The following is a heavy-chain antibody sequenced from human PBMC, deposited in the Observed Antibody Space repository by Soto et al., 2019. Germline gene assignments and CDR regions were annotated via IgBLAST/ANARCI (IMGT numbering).Heavy chain of an antibody. CDR2: IIPVFGTA. CDR1: GGTFSSYT. J-gene: IGHJ5*02. CDR3: ERALHSLGSFHLGAGKRNYHFDP. V-gene: IGHV1-69*06. D-gene: IGHD3-10*01. Sequence: QVQLVQSGAEVKKPGSSVKLSCKASGGTFSSYTISWVRQAPGQGLEWMGGIIPVFGTAHYAQKFQGRVTLTADTTTSTAYMELGSLRSDKTYVYRCERALHSLGSFHLGAGKRNYHFDPWGKGRLVTVSS.